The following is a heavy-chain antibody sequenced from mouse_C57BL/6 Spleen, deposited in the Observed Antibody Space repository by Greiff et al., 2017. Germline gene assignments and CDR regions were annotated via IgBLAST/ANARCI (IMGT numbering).Heavy chain of an antibody. CDR3: TTPNYSNYDFDY. V-gene: IGHV14-1*01. CDR1: GFNIKDYY. Sequence: VQLQQSGAELVRPGASVKLSCTASGFNIKDYYMHWVKQRPEQGLEWIGRIDPEDGDTEYAPKFQGKATMTADTSSNTAYLQLSSLTSEDTAVYSCTTPNYSNYDFDYWGQGTTLTVSS. J-gene: IGHJ2*01. D-gene: IGHD2-5*01. CDR2: IDPEDGDT.